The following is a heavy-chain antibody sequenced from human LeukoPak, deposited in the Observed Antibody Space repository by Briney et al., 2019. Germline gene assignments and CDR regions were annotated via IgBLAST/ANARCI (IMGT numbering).Heavy chain of an antibody. D-gene: IGHD1-26*01. CDR2: IDKKDKGYATAT. CDR3: RDSGTYNWFDP. V-gene: IGHV3-73*01. CDR1: GFTFSGSA. Sequence: QPGGSLRLSCAASGFTFSGSAIHWVRQSSGKGLEWVGQIDKKDKGYATATAYAASVKGRFTISRDDSINTAYLQMKSLKTEDTALYCTRDSGTYNWFDPWGQGTLVTVSS. J-gene: IGHJ5*02.